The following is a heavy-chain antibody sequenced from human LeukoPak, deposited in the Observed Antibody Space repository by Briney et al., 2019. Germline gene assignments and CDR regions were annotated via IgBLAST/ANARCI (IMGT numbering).Heavy chain of an antibody. Sequence: GGSLRLSCAASGFTFSDYYMTWIRQATGKGLEWVSYISSSGSTIYYGDSVKGRFTISRHNDKHSLYLQMNSLRAEDTAVYYCARDPNSYGREGDSWGQGTLVTVSS. CDR3: ARDPNSYGREGDS. CDR1: GFTFSDYY. J-gene: IGHJ4*02. V-gene: IGHV3-11*04. D-gene: IGHD5-18*01. CDR2: ISSSGSTI.